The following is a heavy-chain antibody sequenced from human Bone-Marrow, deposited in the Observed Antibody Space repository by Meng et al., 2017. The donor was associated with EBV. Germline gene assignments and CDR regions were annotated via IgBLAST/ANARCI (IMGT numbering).Heavy chain of an antibody. CDR2: ILNKGNTDTT. CDR3: ASHRGY. V-gene: IGHV3-72*01. CDR1: GFTLSDYY. D-gene: IGHD1-14*01. Sequence: EVQLVRAGGGLVQPGGSLGLACAASGFTLSDYYMDWVRQAPGKGLEWVGRILNKGNTDTTQYAASVKGRFTISRDNAKNSLYLQMNSLRAEDTAVYYCASHRGYWGQGTLVTVSS. J-gene: IGHJ4*02.